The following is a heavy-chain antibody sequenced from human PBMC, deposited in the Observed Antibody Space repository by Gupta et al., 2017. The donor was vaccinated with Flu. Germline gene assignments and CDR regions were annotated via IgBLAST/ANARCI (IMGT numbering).Heavy chain of an antibody. CDR2: ITVSGDYT. CDR1: GFSFNSYA. V-gene: IGHV3-23*01. J-gene: IGHJ4*02. Sequence: EVQLLESGGGLVQPGGSLRLSCAASGFSFNSYAMTWVRQAPGKGLEWVSGITVSGDYTYYADSVSGRFTISRDSSKNTLYLQMNSLRVEDTAVYYCARGFNWYYDSWGQGTLVTVSS. CDR3: ARGFNWYYDS.